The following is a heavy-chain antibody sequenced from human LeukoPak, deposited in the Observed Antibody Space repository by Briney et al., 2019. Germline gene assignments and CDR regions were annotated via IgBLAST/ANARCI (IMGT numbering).Heavy chain of an antibody. CDR1: GGSISSSSYY. D-gene: IGHD3-22*01. CDR2: IYYSGST. CDR3: ARAPTYYYDSSGYPHAFDI. Sequence: SETLSLTCTVSGGSISSSSYYWGWIRQPPVKGLEWIGSIYYSGSTYYNPSLKSRVTISVDTSKNQFSLKLSSVTAADTAVYYCARAPTYYYDSSGYPHAFDIWGQGTMVTVSS. J-gene: IGHJ3*02. V-gene: IGHV4-39*07.